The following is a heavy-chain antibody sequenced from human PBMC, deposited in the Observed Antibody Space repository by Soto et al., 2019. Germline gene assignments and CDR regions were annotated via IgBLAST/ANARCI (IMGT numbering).Heavy chain of an antibody. D-gene: IGHD6-6*01. J-gene: IGHJ4*02. CDR2: IRKKANSYTT. CDR1: GFTFSDHY. CDR3: ARMGNNSSQFVY. Sequence: SLRLSCAASGFTFSDHYMDWVRQAPGKGLEWVGRIRKKANSYTTEYAASVKCRFTISKDDSNNSLYLQMNSLKTEGTAVYYCARMGNNSSQFVYWGQGTLVNVSS. V-gene: IGHV3-72*01.